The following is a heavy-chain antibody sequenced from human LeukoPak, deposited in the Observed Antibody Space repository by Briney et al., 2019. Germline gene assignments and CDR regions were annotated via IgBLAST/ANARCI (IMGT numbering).Heavy chain of an antibody. Sequence: GGSLRLSCAASGFTFTSYSMSWVRQAPGKGLEWVAVISYDGSNKYYADSVKGRFTIPRDNSKNTLYLQMNSLRAEDTAVYYCARDQSAYDYDFDYWGQGTLVTVSS. CDR1: GFTFTSYS. CDR3: ARDQSAYDYDFDY. D-gene: IGHD3-16*01. V-gene: IGHV3-30*04. J-gene: IGHJ4*02. CDR2: ISYDGSNK.